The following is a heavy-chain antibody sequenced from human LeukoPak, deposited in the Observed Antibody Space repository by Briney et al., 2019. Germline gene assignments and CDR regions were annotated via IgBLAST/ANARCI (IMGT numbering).Heavy chain of an antibody. CDR1: GGSISSYY. Sequence: SETLSLTCTVSGGSISSYYWSWIRQPPGKGLEWIGEINRSGSTNYNPSLKSRVTISVDTSKNQFSLKLSSVTAADTAVYYCAREGVLRYFDWSNWFDPWGQGTLVTVSS. CDR2: INRSGST. V-gene: IGHV4-34*01. CDR3: AREGVLRYFDWSNWFDP. J-gene: IGHJ5*02. D-gene: IGHD3-9*01.